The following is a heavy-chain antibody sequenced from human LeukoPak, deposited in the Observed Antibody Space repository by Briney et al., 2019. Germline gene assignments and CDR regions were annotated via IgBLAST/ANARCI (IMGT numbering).Heavy chain of an antibody. CDR2: IWYDGSTE. CDR3: ARKKDTFDFYDSSGLDY. D-gene: IGHD3-22*01. Sequence: GWSLRLSCAASGFTFSTYGMHWVRQAPGKGLEWVANIWYDGSTEYYADSVKGRFTISRDNSKNTLYLQMNSLRAEDTAVYYCARKKDTFDFYDSSGLDYWGQGALVTVSS. V-gene: IGHV3-33*01. CDR1: GFTFSTYG. J-gene: IGHJ4*02.